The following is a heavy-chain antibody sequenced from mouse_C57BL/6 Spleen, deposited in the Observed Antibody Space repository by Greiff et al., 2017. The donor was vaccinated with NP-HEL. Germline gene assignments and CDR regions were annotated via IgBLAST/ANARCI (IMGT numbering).Heavy chain of an antibody. D-gene: IGHD1-1*01. CDR2: IHPNSGST. J-gene: IGHJ2*01. CDR3: AATVGGYYFDY. V-gene: IGHV1-64*01. Sequence: VQLQQPGAELVKPGASVKLSCKASGYTFSSYWMHWVKQRPGQGLEWIGMIHPNSGSTNYNEKFKSKATLTVDKSSSTAYMQLSSLTSEDSAVYYCAATVGGYYFDYWGQGTTLTVSS. CDR1: GYTFSSYW.